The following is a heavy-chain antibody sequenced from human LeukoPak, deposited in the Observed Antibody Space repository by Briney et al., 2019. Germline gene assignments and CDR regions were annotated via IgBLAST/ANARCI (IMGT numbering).Heavy chain of an antibody. V-gene: IGHV4-59*08. D-gene: IGHD6-6*01. CDR3: ARSRSSRVYYYGMDV. Sequence: SETLSLTCTVSGGSISSYYWSWIRQPPGKGLEWIGYIYYSGSTNYNPSLKSRVTISVDTSKNQFSLKLSSVTAADTAVYYCARSRSSRVYYYGMDVWGQGTTVTVSS. CDR1: GGSISSYY. J-gene: IGHJ6*02. CDR2: IYYSGST.